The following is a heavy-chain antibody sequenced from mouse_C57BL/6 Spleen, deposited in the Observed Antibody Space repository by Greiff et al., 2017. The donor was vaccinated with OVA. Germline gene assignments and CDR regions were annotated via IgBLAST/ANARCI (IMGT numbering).Heavy chain of an antibody. J-gene: IGHJ2*01. CDR1: GYTFTSYG. CDR3: AGGGNYVYFYFDY. V-gene: IGHV1-81*01. D-gene: IGHD2-1*01. CDR2: SYPRSGNT. Sequence: VQLQQSGAELARPGASVKLSCKASGYTFTSYGISWVKQRTGQGLEWIGESYPRSGNTYYNEKFKGKATLTADKSSSTAYMELRSLTSEDSAVYFCAGGGNYVYFYFDYWGQGTTLTVSS.